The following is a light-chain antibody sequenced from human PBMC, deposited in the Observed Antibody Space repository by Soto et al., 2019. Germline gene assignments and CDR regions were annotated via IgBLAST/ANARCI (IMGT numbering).Light chain of an antibody. J-gene: IGLJ1*01. V-gene: IGLV1-51*01. CDR1: SSNIGDNY. CDR2: DND. Sequence: QSVLTQPPSVSAAPGQQVTISCSGSSSNIGDNYVSWYQHLPGTAPKLVVYDNDRRPSGILGRFSGSKSGTSATLVITGLQTGDEADYYCGTWDDRLDGNYVFGTGTKV. CDR3: GTWDDRLDGNYV.